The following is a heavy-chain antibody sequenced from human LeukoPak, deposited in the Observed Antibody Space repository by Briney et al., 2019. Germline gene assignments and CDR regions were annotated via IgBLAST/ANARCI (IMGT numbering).Heavy chain of an antibody. D-gene: IGHD6-6*01. CDR1: GGSISSYY. CDR3: ARDQKWRAARYYYYMDV. CDR2: IYYSGST. V-gene: IGHV4-59*12. Sequence: PSETLSLTCTVSGGSISSYYWSWIRQPPGKGLEWIGYIYYSGSTNYNPSLKSRVTISVDTSKNQFSLKLSSVTAADTAVYYRARDQKWRAARYYYYMDVWGKGTTVTVSS. J-gene: IGHJ6*03.